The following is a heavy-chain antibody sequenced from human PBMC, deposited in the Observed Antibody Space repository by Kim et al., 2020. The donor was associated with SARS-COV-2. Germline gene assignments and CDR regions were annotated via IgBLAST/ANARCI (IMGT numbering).Heavy chain of an antibody. D-gene: IGHD6-19*01. J-gene: IGHJ6*02. V-gene: IGHV3-73*01. CDR2: IRSKTNNYAT. Sequence: GGSLRLSCAASGFTFSGSAMHWVRQASGKGLEWVGRIRSKTNNYATAYAASVKGRFTIARDDSKNTAYLQMNSLKTEDTAGYYCTRTGGWYPMDVWGQGTTVTVSS. CDR3: TRTGGWYPMDV. CDR1: GFTFSGSA.